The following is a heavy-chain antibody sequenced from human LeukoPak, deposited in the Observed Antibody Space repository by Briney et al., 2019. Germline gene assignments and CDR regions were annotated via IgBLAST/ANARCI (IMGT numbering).Heavy chain of an antibody. CDR2: MYYSGST. CDR3: ARHYYDSSGYYPWYFDY. V-gene: IGHV4-39*01. CDR1: GGSLSSNSYY. J-gene: IGHJ4*02. Sequence: SETLSLTCTVSGGSLSSNSYYWGWIRQAPGKGLEWIGSMYYSGSTYYNQSLKSRVTISVDTSKNHFSLKLTPVTAADTAVYYCARHYYDSSGYYPWYFDYWGQGTLVTVSS. D-gene: IGHD3-22*01.